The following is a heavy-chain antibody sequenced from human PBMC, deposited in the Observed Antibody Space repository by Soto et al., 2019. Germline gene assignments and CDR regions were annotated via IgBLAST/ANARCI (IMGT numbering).Heavy chain of an antibody. V-gene: IGHV3-30*18. J-gene: IGHJ6*02. CDR2: ISYDGSNK. CDR3: AKDGYCSGGSCYHGGDYYYYGMDV. D-gene: IGHD2-15*01. Sequence: QVQLVESGGGVVQPGRSLRLSCAASGFTFSSYGMHWVRQAPGKGLEWVAVISYDGSNKYYADSVKGRFNISRDNSKNTLYLQMNSLRAEDTAVYYCAKDGYCSGGSCYHGGDYYYYGMDVWGQGTTVTVSS. CDR1: GFTFSSYG.